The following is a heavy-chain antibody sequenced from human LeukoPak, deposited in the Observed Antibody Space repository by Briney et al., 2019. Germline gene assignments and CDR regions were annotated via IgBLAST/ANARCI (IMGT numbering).Heavy chain of an antibody. CDR1: GGSISSNNW. CDR2: IYHSGST. Sequence: PSGTLSLTCAVSGGSISSNNWWSWVRQPPGKGLEWIGEIYHSGSTDYNPSLESRVTMSVDKSKNQFSLKLTSVTAADTAVYYCARGIRSDSWGQGILVTVSS. CDR3: ARGIRSDS. V-gene: IGHV4-4*02. J-gene: IGHJ4*02.